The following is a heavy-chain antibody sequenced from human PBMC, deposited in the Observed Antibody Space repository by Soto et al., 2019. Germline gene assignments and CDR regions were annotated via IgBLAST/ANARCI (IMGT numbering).Heavy chain of an antibody. CDR2: INHSGST. J-gene: IGHJ6*03. V-gene: IGHV4-34*01. CDR3: ARGRYSPPYCSGGSCYSRDYYYDMDV. D-gene: IGHD2-15*01. Sequence: SETLSLTCAVYGGSFSGYYWSWIRQPPGKGLEWIGEINHSGSTNYNPSLKSRVTISVDTSKNQFSLKLSSVTAADTAVYYCARGRYSPPYCSGGSCYSRDYYYDMDVWGKGTTVTVSS. CDR1: GGSFSGYY.